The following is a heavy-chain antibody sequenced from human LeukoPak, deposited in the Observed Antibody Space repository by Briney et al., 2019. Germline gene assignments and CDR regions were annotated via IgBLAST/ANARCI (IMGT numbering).Heavy chain of an antibody. J-gene: IGHJ5*02. CDR1: GGSISSGSYY. D-gene: IGHD5-24*01. Sequence: SQTLSLTCTVSGGSISSGSYYWSWIRQPPGKGLEWIGYIYYSGSTNYNPSLKSRVTISVDTSKNQFSLKLSSVTAADTAVYYCARDQNGYNSWGQGTLVTVSS. V-gene: IGHV4-61*01. CDR3: ARDQNGYNS. CDR2: IYYSGST.